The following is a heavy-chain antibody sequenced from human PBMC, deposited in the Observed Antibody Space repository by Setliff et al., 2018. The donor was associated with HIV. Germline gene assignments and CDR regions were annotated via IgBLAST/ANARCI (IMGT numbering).Heavy chain of an antibody. J-gene: IGHJ6*02. V-gene: IGHV1-46*01. CDR1: GYTFTSYY. CDR3: AGTYYNFWSGDYYYYGMDV. Sequence: ASVKVSCKAPGYTFTSYYMHWVRQAPGQGLEWMGIINPSGGSTSYAQKFQGRVTMTRDTSTSTVYMELSSLRSEDTAVYYCAGTYYNFWSGDYYYYGMDVWGQGTTVTVSS. CDR2: INPSGGST. D-gene: IGHD3-3*01.